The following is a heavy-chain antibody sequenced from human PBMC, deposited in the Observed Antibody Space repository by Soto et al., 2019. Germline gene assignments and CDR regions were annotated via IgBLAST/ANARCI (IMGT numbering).Heavy chain of an antibody. CDR2: IYYSGST. CDR3: AREIRGWFGELHFDY. J-gene: IGHJ4*02. D-gene: IGHD3-10*01. Sequence: QVQLQESGPGLVKPSETLSLTCTVSGGSVSSGSYYWSWIRQPPGKGLEWIGYIYYSGSTNYNPSLKSRVTISVDTSKNQVSLKLSSLTAADTAVYYCAREIRGWFGELHFDYWGQGTLVTVSS. CDR1: GGSVSSGSYY. V-gene: IGHV4-61*01.